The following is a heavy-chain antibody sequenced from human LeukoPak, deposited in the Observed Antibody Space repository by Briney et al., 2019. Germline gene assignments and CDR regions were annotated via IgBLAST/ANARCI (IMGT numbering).Heavy chain of an antibody. CDR1: GGSISNYY. V-gene: IGHV4-59*08. D-gene: IGHD2-2*01. CDR2: IHYTGGT. J-gene: IGHJ4*02. CDR3: ARHEYSSSRYDY. Sequence: SETLSLTCTVSGGSISNYYWSWIRQPPGKGLEWIGSIHYTGGTNYNPSLKSRVTISLDTSKNQFSLRLSSVIAADTAVYYCARHEYSSSRYDYWGQGTLVTVSS.